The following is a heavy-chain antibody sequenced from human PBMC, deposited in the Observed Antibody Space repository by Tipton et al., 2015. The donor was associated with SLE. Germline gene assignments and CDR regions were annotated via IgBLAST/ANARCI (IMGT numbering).Heavy chain of an antibody. CDR2: ISGSGGNT. J-gene: IGHJ4*02. CDR1: GFTVSSNY. CDR3: AKDQQWLVEGYFDY. Sequence: GSLRLSCAASGFTVSSNYMSWVRQAPGKGLEWVSAISGSGGNTYYADSVKGRFTVSRDNSKNTLSLQMSSLRAEDTAIYYCAKDQQWLVEGYFDYWGQGILVTVSS. V-gene: IGHV3-23*01. D-gene: IGHD6-19*01.